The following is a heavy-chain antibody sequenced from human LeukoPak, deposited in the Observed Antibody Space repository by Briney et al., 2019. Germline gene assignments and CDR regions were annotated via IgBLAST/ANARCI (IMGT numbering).Heavy chain of an antibody. V-gene: IGHV3-49*03. Sequence: GGSLRLSCTASGFTFGDYAMSWFRQAPGKGLEWVGFIRSKAYGGTTEYAASVKGRFTISRDDSKSIAYLQMNSLKTEDTAVYYCTRPYYYDSSGYYYRYWGQGTLVTVSS. J-gene: IGHJ4*02. CDR3: TRPYYYDSSGYYYRY. CDR1: GFTFGDYA. D-gene: IGHD3-22*01. CDR2: IRSKAYGGTT.